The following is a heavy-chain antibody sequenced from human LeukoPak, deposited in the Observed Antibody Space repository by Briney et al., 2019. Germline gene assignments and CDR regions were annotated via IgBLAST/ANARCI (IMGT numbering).Heavy chain of an antibody. CDR1: GFTFSSYG. D-gene: IGHD3-10*01. V-gene: IGHV3-30*02. Sequence: GGSLRLSCAASGFTFSSYGMHWVRQAPGKGLEWVAFIRYDGSNKYYADSVKGRFTISRDNSKNTLYLQMNSLRAEDTAVYYCARERVGGSGSSSPDYWGQGTLVTVSS. CDR3: ARERVGGSGSSSPDY. CDR2: IRYDGSNK. J-gene: IGHJ4*02.